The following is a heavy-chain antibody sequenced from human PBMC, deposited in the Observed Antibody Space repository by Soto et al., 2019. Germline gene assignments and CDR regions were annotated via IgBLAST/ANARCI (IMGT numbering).Heavy chain of an antibody. CDR1: GFTFSSYG. CDR2: ISYDGSNK. Sequence: QVQLVESGGGVVQPGRSLRLSCAASGFTFSSYGMHWVRQAPGKGLEWVAVISYDGSNKYYADSVKGRFTISRDNSMNTLYLQMNSLRAEDTAVYYCAKGDYDILTGPDYWGQGTLVTVSS. V-gene: IGHV3-30*18. CDR3: AKGDYDILTGPDY. J-gene: IGHJ4*02. D-gene: IGHD3-9*01.